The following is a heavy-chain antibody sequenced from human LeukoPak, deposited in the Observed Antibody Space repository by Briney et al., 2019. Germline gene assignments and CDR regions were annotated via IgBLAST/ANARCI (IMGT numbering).Heavy chain of an antibody. D-gene: IGHD2-2*01. J-gene: IGHJ3*02. CDR3: TSRHCTTTNGYSFYI. Sequence: GGSLRLSCAASGFSFSTYSMNWVRQAPGKGLEWVSSISSSSAHIFYADSVKGRFSISRDNAKNSLYLQMNSLRVEDTAVYYCTSRHCTTTNGYSFYIWGQGTMVTVSS. V-gene: IGHV3-21*01. CDR1: GFSFSTYS. CDR2: ISSSSAHI.